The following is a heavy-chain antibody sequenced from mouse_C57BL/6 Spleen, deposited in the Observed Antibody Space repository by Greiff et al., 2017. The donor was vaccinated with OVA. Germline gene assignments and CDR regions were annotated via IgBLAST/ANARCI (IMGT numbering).Heavy chain of an antibody. CDR3: ARTRDYYGSSYDAMDY. D-gene: IGHD1-1*01. CDR2: IDPSDSET. J-gene: IGHJ4*01. CDR1: GYTFTSYW. V-gene: IGHV1-52*01. Sequence: QVQLQQSGAELVRPGSSVKLSCKASGYTFTSYWMHWVKQRPIQGLEWIGNIDPSDSETHYNQKFKDKATLTVDKSSSTAYMQLSSLTSEDSAVYYCARTRDYYGSSYDAMDYWGQGTSVTVSS.